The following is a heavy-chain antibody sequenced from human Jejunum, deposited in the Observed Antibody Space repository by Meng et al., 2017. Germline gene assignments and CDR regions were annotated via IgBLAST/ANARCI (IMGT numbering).Heavy chain of an antibody. CDR3: ATKTTELDN. V-gene: IGHV3-23*01. D-gene: IGHD1-1*01. CDR2: ISVSGGNT. Sequence: GGSLRLSCAASGLTFSSYAMNWVRQAPGKGLEWVSLISVSGGNTYYADSVKGRFTISRDNSKNTLYLQMNSLRAEDTAVYYCATKTTELDNWGQGTQVTVSS. CDR1: GLTFSSYA. J-gene: IGHJ4*02.